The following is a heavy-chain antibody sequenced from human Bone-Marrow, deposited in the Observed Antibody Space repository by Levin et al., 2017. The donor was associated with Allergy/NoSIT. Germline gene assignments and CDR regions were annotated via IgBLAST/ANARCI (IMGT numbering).Heavy chain of an antibody. CDR1: GFTFSDYW. J-gene: IGHJ4*02. CDR3: ARDPAYAAFDY. D-gene: IGHD2-2*01. Sequence: SCAASGFTFSDYWMDWVRQAPGQGLEWVGSINPDGSVKDYVDSVKGRFIISRDNAKNSLFLQLNSLRVEDTAIYYCARDPAYAAFDYWGQGTLATVSS. V-gene: IGHV3-7*01. CDR2: INPDGSVK.